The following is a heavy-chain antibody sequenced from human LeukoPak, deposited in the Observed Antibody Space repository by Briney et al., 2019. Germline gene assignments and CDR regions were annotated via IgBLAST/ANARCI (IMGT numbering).Heavy chain of an antibody. CDR1: GGSISSYY. CDR3: ARHDTAIVTDY. D-gene: IGHD5-18*01. J-gene: IGHJ4*02. CDR2: INYSGYP. Sequence: SETLSLTCTVSGGSISSYYCSWIRQPPGKGLEWIGSINYSGYPQYNPSLKSRVTMSVDTSKNQFSLNLSSVTAADTAVYYCARHDTAIVTDYWGQGTLVTVSS. V-gene: IGHV4-59*04.